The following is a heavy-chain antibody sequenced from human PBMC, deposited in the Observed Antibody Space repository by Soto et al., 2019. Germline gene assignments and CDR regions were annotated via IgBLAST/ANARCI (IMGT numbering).Heavy chain of an antibody. D-gene: IGHD3-10*01. CDR2: INGDGRTT. CDR1: GLTFNNYW. CDR3: VGGDYAGAGTFYLTDH. J-gene: IGHJ4*02. Sequence: EVQLVESGGGLVHPGGSLRLSCTASGLTFNNYWMHWVRQAPGKGPVWVSRINGDGRTTTYADSVRGRFTISRDNAKNTVYLQMTSLRAEDTAVYYCVGGDYAGAGTFYLTDHWGQGSLVTVSS. V-gene: IGHV3-74*01.